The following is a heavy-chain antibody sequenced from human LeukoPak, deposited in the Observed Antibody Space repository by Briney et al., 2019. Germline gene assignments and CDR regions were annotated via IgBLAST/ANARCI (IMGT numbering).Heavy chain of an antibody. V-gene: IGHV1-69*01. CDR1: GGTFSSYA. CDR2: VIPIFGTA. J-gene: IGHJ4*02. D-gene: IGHD6-19*01. Sequence: ASVKVSCKASGGTFSSYAISWVRQAPGQGLELGGAVIPIFGTANYAQKFQGRVRITADESKSIPYMELSSQRSADTAVYYRARDNYLKGGWRYYFDYWGQGTLVTVSS. CDR3: ARDNYLKGGWRYYFDY.